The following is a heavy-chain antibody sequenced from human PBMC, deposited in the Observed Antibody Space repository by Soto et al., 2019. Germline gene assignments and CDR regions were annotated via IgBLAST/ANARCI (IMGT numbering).Heavy chain of an antibody. J-gene: IGHJ4*02. D-gene: IGHD2-15*01. V-gene: IGHV1-8*01. CDR2: MNPYNGNT. CDR1: GYTFTTYD. CDR3: ARRKERCCPQCFDY. Sequence: VSTMVSCKDFGYTFTTYDMHWVRQVTGQGLEWMGWMNPYNGNTGSTQKFQGRVTMTRNTSISTVYMELTSLRSEDTAVYYCARRKERCCPQCFDYGGQG.